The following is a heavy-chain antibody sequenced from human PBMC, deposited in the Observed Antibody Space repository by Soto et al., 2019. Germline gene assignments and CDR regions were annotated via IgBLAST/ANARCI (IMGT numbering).Heavy chain of an antibody. CDR1: GGSISSSNW. V-gene: IGHV4-4*02. J-gene: IGHJ4*02. CDR3: AGVVYCGGDCYSGTHFDY. D-gene: IGHD2-21*02. CDR2: IYHSGST. Sequence: QVQLQESGPGLVKPSGTLSLTCAVSGGSISSSNWWSWVRQPPGKGLEWIGEIYHSGSTNYNPSLKSRVTLSVDKSTNQFSLKLSSVTAADTAVYYCAGVVYCGGDCYSGTHFDYWGQGTLVTVSS.